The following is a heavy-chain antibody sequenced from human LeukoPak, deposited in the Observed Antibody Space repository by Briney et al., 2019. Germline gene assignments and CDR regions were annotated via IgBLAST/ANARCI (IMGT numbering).Heavy chain of an antibody. J-gene: IGHJ6*02. CDR3: AKAGPTYCSSTSCHYYYGMDV. CDR2: ISGSGDST. D-gene: IGHD2-2*01. CDR1: GFTFSSYA. Sequence: GGSLRLSCAASGFTFSSYAMSWVRQAPGKGLEWVSVISGSGDSTYYADSVKGRFTISRDNSKNTLYLQMNSLRAEDTAVYYCAKAGPTYCSSTSCHYYYGMDVWGQGTTVTVSS. V-gene: IGHV3-23*01.